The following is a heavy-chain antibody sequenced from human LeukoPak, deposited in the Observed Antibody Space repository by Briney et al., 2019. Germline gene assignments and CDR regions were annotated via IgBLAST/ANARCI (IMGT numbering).Heavy chain of an antibody. D-gene: IGHD2-2*01. CDR1: GGSISSYY. CDR3: AREMSPSDYCSSTSCTTAENWFDP. J-gene: IGHJ5*02. V-gene: IGHV4-4*07. CDR2: IYTSGST. Sequence: SETLSLTCTVSGGSISSYYWSWIRQPAGKGLEWIGRIYTSGSTNYNPSLKSRVTMSVDTSKNQFSLKLSSVTAADTAVYYCAREMSPSDYCSSTSCTTAENWFDPWGQGTLVTVSS.